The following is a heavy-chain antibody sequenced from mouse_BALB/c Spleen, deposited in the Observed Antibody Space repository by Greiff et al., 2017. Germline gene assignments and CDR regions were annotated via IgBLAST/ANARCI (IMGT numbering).Heavy chain of an antibody. D-gene: IGHD1-1*01. CDR3: ARLNYGSSYGYFDY. CDR2: INPSTGYT. CDR1: GYTFTSYW. Sequence: QVQLQQSGAELAKPGASVKMSCKASGYTFTSYWMHWVKQRPGQGLEWIGYINPSTGYTEYNQKFKDKATLTADKSSSTAYMQLSSLTSEDSAVYYCARLNYGSSYGYFDYWGQGTTLTVSS. V-gene: IGHV1-7*01. J-gene: IGHJ2*01.